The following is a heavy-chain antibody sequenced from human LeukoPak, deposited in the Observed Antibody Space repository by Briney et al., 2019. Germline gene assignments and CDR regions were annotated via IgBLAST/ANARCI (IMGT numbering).Heavy chain of an antibody. CDR2: IRSKAYLGTT. D-gene: IGHD6-6*01. Sequence: GGSLRLSCTTSGFTFGDYAVSWFRQAPGKGLEWVAFIRSKAYLGTTEYAASVKGRFTISRDDSKSTAYLQMNSLNTEDTAVYYCARTGILYSSSSSDYWGQGTLVTVSS. CDR3: ARTGILYSSSSSDY. J-gene: IGHJ4*02. CDR1: GFTFGDYA. V-gene: IGHV3-49*03.